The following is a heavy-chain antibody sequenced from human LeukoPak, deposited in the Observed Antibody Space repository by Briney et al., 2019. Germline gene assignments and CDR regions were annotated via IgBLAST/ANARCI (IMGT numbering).Heavy chain of an antibody. CDR1: GYTFTDYR. CDR3: ARHIVTGTSSFYAFDL. CDR2: IYPRDSDT. V-gene: IGHV5-51*01. Sequence: PGESLKISCQGSGYTFTDYRIGWMRQLAGKGLEWMGIIYPRDSDTRYSPSFQGQVTISADRSISTAYLQWSSLKASDTAIYYCARHIVTGTSSFYAFDLWGQGTMVTVSS. D-gene: IGHD1-7*01. J-gene: IGHJ3*01.